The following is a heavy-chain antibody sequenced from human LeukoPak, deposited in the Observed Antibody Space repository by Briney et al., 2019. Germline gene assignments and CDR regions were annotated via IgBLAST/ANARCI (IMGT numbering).Heavy chain of an antibody. V-gene: IGHV4-34*01. Sequence: PSETLSLTCAVYGGSFSGYYWSWIRQPPGKGLEWIGEINHSGSTNYNPSLKSRVTISVDTSKNQFSLKLSSVTAADTAVYYCARGHRKKITIFGVVIQGGMDYWGQGTLVTVSS. CDR1: GGSFSGYY. CDR2: INHSGST. D-gene: IGHD3-3*01. J-gene: IGHJ4*02. CDR3: ARGHRKKITIFGVVIQGGMDY.